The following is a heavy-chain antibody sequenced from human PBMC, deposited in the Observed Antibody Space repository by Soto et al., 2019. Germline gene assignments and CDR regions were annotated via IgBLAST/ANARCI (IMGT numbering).Heavy chain of an antibody. Sequence: EVQLVESGGGLVKPGGSLRLSCAASGFTFSSYSMNWVRQAPGKGLEWVSSISSSSSYIYYADSVKGRFTISRDNAKNSLYLQMNSLRAEDTAVDYCARDRPYGSGSYYNWGQGTLVTVSS. J-gene: IGHJ4*02. D-gene: IGHD3-10*01. CDR3: ARDRPYGSGSYYN. V-gene: IGHV3-21*01. CDR1: GFTFSSYS. CDR2: ISSSSSYI.